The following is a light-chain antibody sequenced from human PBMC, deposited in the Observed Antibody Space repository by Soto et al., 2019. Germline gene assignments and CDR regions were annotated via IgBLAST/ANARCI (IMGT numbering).Light chain of an antibody. CDR2: DAS. Sequence: DIQMTQSPSSLSASVGDRVTITCQASQDISNYLNWYQQKPGKAPKLLIYDASNLETGVPSRVGGSGSGTDFTFTISSLQPEDIATYYCQQYDNLHTFGRGTKVDIK. V-gene: IGKV1-33*01. J-gene: IGKJ3*01. CDR3: QQYDNLHT. CDR1: QDISNY.